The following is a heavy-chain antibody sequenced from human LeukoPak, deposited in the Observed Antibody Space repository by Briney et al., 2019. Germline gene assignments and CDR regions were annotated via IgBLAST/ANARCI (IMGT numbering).Heavy chain of an antibody. Sequence: GASVKVSCKASGYTFTFYGITWVRQAPGQGLEWMGWISGYNTNTNYAQKLQGRVTMTTDTSTSTAYMEVRSLRSDDTAVHYCARSDDYSNTGFDYWGQGTLVTVSS. J-gene: IGHJ4*02. V-gene: IGHV1-18*01. CDR2: ISGYNTNT. CDR1: GYTFTFYG. D-gene: IGHD4-11*01. CDR3: ARSDDYSNTGFDY.